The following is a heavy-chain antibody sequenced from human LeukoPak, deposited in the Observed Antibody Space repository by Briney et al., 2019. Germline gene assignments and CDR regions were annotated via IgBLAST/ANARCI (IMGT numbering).Heavy chain of an antibody. D-gene: IGHD6-6*01. CDR1: GFTFSSYS. CDR2: ISTGSSTI. CDR3: ARDHGSSSPDYYFDY. J-gene: IGHJ4*02. V-gene: IGHV3-48*01. Sequence: SGGSLRLSCAASGFTFSSYSMNWVRQAPGKGLEWVSYISTGSSTIYYADSVKGRSTISRDNAKNSLYLQVSSLRAEDTAVYYCARDHGSSSPDYYFDYWGQGTLVTVSS.